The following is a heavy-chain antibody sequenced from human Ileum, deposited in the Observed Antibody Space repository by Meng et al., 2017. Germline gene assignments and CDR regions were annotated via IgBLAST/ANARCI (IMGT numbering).Heavy chain of an antibody. CDR1: GYTFTSYA. Sequence: QCQLLQSGDEVKKPGASVKVSCTASGYTFTSYAIHWVRQAPGQRLEWMGWINGGNGKTKYSQKFQGRVTITRDTSASTAYMELSSLRSEDTAVYYCARDVVVPAALTVRIDYWGQGTLVTVSS. CDR2: INGGNGKT. J-gene: IGHJ4*02. D-gene: IGHD2-2*01. CDR3: ARDVVVPAALTVRIDY. V-gene: IGHV1-3*01.